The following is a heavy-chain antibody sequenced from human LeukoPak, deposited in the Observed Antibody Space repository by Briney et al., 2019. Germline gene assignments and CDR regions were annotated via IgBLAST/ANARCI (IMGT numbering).Heavy chain of an antibody. CDR1: GYTFTSYV. V-gene: IGHV1-18*01. D-gene: IGHD4-23*01. CDR3: ARDPGMVTTPYYYGMDV. J-gene: IGHJ6*02. Sequence: ASVKVSCKASGYTFTSYVISWVRQAPGQGLEGMGGISAYNGNTNYAQKLQGRVTMTTDTSTSTAYMELRSLRSDGTAVYYCARDPGMVTTPYYYGMDVWGQGTTVTVSS. CDR2: ISAYNGNT.